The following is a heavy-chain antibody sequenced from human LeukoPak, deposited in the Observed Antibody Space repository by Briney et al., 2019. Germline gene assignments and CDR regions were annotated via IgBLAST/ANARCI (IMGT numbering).Heavy chain of an antibody. CDR1: GGSISRGGYY. J-gene: IGHJ4*02. V-gene: IGHV4-31*03. D-gene: IGHD5-12*01. Sequence: PSETLSLTCTVSGGSISRGGYYWSWIRQHPGKGLEWIGYISYSGNTYYNPSLKSRVTISVDTSKNQFSLNLSSVTAADTAVYYCAAWDSGYPSDDWGQGTLVTVSS. CDR3: AAWDSGYPSDD. CDR2: ISYSGNT.